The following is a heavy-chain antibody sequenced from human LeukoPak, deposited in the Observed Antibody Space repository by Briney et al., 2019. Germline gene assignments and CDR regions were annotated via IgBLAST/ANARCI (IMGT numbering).Heavy chain of an antibody. CDR3: ARSSYYGSGSSQYGMDV. J-gene: IGHJ6*04. CDR1: GFTFSSYD. Sequence: GGSLRLSCAASGFTFSSYDMHWVRQATGKGLEWVSAIGTAGDTYYPGSVKGRFTISRENAKNSLYLQMNSLRAGDTAVYYCARSSYYGSGSSQYGMDVWGKGTTVTVSS. V-gene: IGHV3-13*01. CDR2: IGTAGDT. D-gene: IGHD3-10*01.